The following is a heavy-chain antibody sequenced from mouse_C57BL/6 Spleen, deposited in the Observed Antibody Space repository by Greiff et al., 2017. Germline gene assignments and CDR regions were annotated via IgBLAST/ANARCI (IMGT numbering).Heavy chain of an antibody. D-gene: IGHD5-1*01. CDR1: GYSITSGYY. V-gene: IGHV3-6*01. CDR2: ISYDGSN. Sequence: EESGPGLVNPSQSLSLTCSVTGYSITSGYYWNWIRQFPGNKLEWMGYISYDGSNNYNPSLKNRISITRDTSKNQFFLKLNSVTTEDTATYYCARERGTYYFDYWGQGTTLTVSS. CDR3: ARERGTYYFDY. J-gene: IGHJ2*01.